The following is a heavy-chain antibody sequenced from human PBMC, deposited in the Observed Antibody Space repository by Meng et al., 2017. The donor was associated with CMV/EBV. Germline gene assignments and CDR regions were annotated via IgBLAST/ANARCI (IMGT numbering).Heavy chain of an antibody. CDR1: GFIFSNYG. J-gene: IGHJ4*02. Sequence: GGSLRLSCAASGFIFSNYGMTWVRQGPGKRLEWVSAISGSGDGTHFAESVKGRFTISRDNTQNTLYLQMNSLRAEDTAVYYCAKVPGSLYLRPYYFDYWGQGILVTVSS. CDR3: AKVPGSLYLRPYYFDY. CDR2: ISGSGDGT. D-gene: IGHD3-10*01. V-gene: IGHV3-23*01.